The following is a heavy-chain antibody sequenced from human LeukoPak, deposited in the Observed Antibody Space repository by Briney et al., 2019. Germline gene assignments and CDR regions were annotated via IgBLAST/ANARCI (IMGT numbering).Heavy chain of an antibody. V-gene: IGHV1-8*01. CDR1: GYTFTSYD. CDR2: MNPNSGNT. J-gene: IGHJ6*03. D-gene: IGHD5-24*01. Sequence: ASVKVSCKASGYTFTSYDINWVRQATGHGLEWMGWMNPNSGNTGYAQKFQGRVTMTRDTSISTAYMELSRLRSDDTAVYYCAREYRDFYYMDVWGKGTTVTVSS. CDR3: AREYRDFYYMDV.